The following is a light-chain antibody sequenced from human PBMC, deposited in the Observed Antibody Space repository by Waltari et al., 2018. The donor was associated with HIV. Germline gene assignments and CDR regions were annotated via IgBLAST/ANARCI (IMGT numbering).Light chain of an antibody. CDR3: CSFAGSNFV. CDR2: YVT. Sequence: QSALTQPASVSGSPGQAITLSCTGSRRDVGTYDYISWYQQHPGPAPKLLISYVTERPSGISNRFSGSKAGTTASLTISGLQAEDEAEYFCCSFAGSNFVFGSGTKVTVL. J-gene: IGLJ1*01. CDR1: RRDVGTYDY. V-gene: IGLV2-23*02.